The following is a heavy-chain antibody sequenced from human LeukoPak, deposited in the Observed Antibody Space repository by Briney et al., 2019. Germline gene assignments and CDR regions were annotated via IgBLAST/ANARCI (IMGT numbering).Heavy chain of an antibody. V-gene: IGHV1-18*01. Sequence: ASVKVSCKASGYTFTSYAISWVRQAPGQGLEWMGWISGYNGNTKYTQKFQGRVTMTTDASTSTVYMELRSLRSDDTAVYYCARGRGVVVAAATQSYFDPWGQGTLVTVSS. D-gene: IGHD2-15*01. CDR1: GYTFTSYA. CDR3: ARGRGVVVAAATQSYFDP. J-gene: IGHJ5*02. CDR2: ISGYNGNT.